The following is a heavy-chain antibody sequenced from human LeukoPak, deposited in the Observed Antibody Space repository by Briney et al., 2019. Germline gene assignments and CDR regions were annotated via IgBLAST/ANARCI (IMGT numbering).Heavy chain of an antibody. CDR2: IKQDGSEK. J-gene: IGHJ4*02. V-gene: IGHV3-7*03. CDR3: AKEGPRGYSYGLRPYYFDY. Sequence: GGSLRLSCAASGFTFSSYWMSWVRQAPGKGLEWVANIKQDGSEKYYVDSVKGRFTISRDNAKNSLYLQMNSLRAEDTAVYYCAKEGPRGYSYGLRPYYFDYWGQGTLVTVSS. CDR1: GFTFSSYW. D-gene: IGHD5-18*01.